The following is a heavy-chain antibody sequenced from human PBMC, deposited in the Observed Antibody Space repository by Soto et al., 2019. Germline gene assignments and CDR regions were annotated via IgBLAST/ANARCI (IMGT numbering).Heavy chain of an antibody. Sequence: EVQVVESGGGLVQPGGSLRLSCAASGFTFSNYWMSWVRQAPGKGLEWVADINQDGGVKHYLDSVKGRFTISRDNAKNSLDLQMNSLRVDDTAIYYCARDGTYDSGRKIDYWGQGTLVTVSS. CDR3: ARDGTYDSGRKIDY. CDR2: INQDGGVK. D-gene: IGHD3-10*01. V-gene: IGHV3-7*04. J-gene: IGHJ4*02. CDR1: GFTFSNYW.